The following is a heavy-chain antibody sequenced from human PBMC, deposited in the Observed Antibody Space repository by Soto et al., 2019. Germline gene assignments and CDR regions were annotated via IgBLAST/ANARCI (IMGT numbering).Heavy chain of an antibody. CDR3: ARGLGTNGLDV. Sequence: QVQLLQSGAEVKKPGASVKVSCKASGYKFTTYGITWVRQAPGQGLEWLGGISTYNGHTDYAQNLQDRVPRTSETSTSTAYLEVRSLTSDDTAVYFCARGLGTNGLDVWGQGTTVTVSS. J-gene: IGHJ6*02. D-gene: IGHD7-27*01. V-gene: IGHV1-18*04. CDR1: GYKFTTYG. CDR2: ISTYNGHT.